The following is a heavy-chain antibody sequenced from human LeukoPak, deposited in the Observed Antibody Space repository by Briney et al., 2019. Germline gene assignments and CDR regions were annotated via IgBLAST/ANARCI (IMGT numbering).Heavy chain of an antibody. CDR3: AKIPGYDSSGYYYGPPD. CDR2: ISYDGSNK. D-gene: IGHD3-22*01. V-gene: IGHV3-30*18. Sequence: GGSLRLSCATSGFTFSSYGMHWVRQAPGKGLEWVAVISYDGSNKYYADSVKGRFTISRDNSKNTLYPQMNSLRAEDTAVYYCAKIPGYDSSGYYYGPPDWGQGTLVTVSS. CDR1: GFTFSSYG. J-gene: IGHJ4*02.